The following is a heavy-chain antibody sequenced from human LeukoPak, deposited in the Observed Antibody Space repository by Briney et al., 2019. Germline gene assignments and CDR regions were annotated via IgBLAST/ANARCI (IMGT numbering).Heavy chain of an antibody. D-gene: IGHD5-12*01. J-gene: IGHJ4*02. CDR2: ISWNSGSI. CDR3: AKASLSGYDIYYFDY. CDR1: GFTFGDYA. V-gene: IGHV3-9*01. Sequence: ARSLRFSCAASGFTFGDYAMHWVRQAPGKGLEWVSGISWNSGSIAYADSVKGRFTISRDNAKNSLYLQMNSLRAEDTALYYCAKASLSGYDIYYFDYWGQGTLVTVSS.